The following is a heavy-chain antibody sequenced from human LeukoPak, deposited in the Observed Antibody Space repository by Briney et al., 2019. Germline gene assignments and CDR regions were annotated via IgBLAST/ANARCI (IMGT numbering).Heavy chain of an antibody. CDR1: GGSSSSYY. J-gene: IGHJ4*02. D-gene: IGHD6-19*01. CDR2: IYYSGST. CDR3: ARGPNSVAGYFDY. V-gene: IGHV4-59*01. Sequence: SETLSLTCTVSGGSSSSYYWSWIRQPPGKGLEWIGYIYYSGSTNYNPSLKSRVTISVDTSKNQISLKLSSVTAADTAVYYCARGPNSVAGYFDYWGQGTLVTVSS.